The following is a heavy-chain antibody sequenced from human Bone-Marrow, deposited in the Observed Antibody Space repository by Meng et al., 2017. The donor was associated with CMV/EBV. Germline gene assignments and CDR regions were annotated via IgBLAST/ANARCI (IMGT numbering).Heavy chain of an antibody. CDR1: GFTFDDYA. CDR2: IWYDGSNK. D-gene: IGHD3-10*01. V-gene: IGHV3-33*06. CDR3: AKSMVRGVDNYYYYGMDV. J-gene: IGHJ6*02. Sequence: GESLKISCAASGFTFDDYAMHWVRQAPGKGLEWVAVIWYDGSNKYYADSVKGRFTISRDNSKNTLYLQMNSLRAEDTAVYYCAKSMVRGVDNYYYYGMDVWGQGTTVTVSS.